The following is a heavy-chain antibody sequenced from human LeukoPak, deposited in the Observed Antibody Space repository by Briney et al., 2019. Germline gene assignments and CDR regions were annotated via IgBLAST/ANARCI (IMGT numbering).Heavy chain of an antibody. V-gene: IGHV4-4*07. CDR1: GGSISGYY. CDR3: ARARDGHINNWFDP. Sequence: SETLSLTCTVSGGSISGYYWSWIRQPAGKGLEWIGQIYTSGSTNYNPSLKSRVTMSMDTSKNQFSLKLTSVTAADTAVYYCARARDGHINNWFDPWGQGTLVTVSS. CDR2: IYTSGST. J-gene: IGHJ5*02. D-gene: IGHD5-24*01.